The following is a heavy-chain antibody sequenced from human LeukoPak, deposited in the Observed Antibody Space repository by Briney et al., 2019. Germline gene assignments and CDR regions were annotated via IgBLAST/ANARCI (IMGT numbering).Heavy chain of an antibody. J-gene: IGHJ2*01. CDR1: GYTFTGYY. Sequence: ASVKVSCKASGYTFTGYYMHWVRQAPAQGLEWMGRINPNSGGTNYAQKFQGRVTMTRDTSISTAYTELSRRRSDDTAVYYCARASQARRGIVVVISYWYFDLWGRGTLVTVSS. CDR2: INPNSGGT. V-gene: IGHV1-2*06. D-gene: IGHD3-22*01. CDR3: ARASQARRGIVVVISYWYFDL.